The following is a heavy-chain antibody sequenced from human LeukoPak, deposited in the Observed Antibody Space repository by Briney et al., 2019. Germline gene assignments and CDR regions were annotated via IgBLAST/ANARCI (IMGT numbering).Heavy chain of an antibody. Sequence: SETLSLTCTVSGGSLSSYYWSWLRQPPGKGLEWIGHISNIGRTNYNSSLTSRVAISVDTSKNQFSLKLTSVTAADTAVYYCARGYYYMDVWGKGTTVTVSS. J-gene: IGHJ6*03. CDR3: ARGYYYMDV. CDR1: GGSLSSYY. CDR2: ISNIGRT. V-gene: IGHV4-59*01.